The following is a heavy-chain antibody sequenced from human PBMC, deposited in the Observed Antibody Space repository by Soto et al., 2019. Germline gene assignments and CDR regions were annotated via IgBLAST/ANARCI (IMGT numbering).Heavy chain of an antibody. CDR2: VSGYTGNT. CDR1: GYIFTNYD. V-gene: IGHV1-18*01. D-gene: IGHD3-10*01. Sequence: QVKLVQSETEVKKPGASVKVSCKASGYIFTNYDITWVRQAPGQGLEWMGWVSGYTGNTKYAQKFQDRVTMTTDTSSRTVYIELRSLRSDDTAVYYCARFGSATYYYFGVDVWGQGTTVFVSS. J-gene: IGHJ6*02. CDR3: ARFGSATYYYFGVDV.